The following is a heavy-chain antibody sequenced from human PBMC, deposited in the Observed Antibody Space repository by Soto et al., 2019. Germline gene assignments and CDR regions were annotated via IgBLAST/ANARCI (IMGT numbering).Heavy chain of an antibody. V-gene: IGHV1-18*01. D-gene: IGHD2-2*02. Sequence: QVQLVQSGAEVKKPGASVKVSCKASGYTFTSYGISWVRQAPGQGLEWMGWISAYNGNTNYAQKLHGRVTMTTDTSTSTAYMELRSLRSDDTAVYYCARPLDGYCSSTSCYTACDYWGQGTLVTVSS. CDR2: ISAYNGNT. J-gene: IGHJ4*02. CDR1: GYTFTSYG. CDR3: ARPLDGYCSSTSCYTACDY.